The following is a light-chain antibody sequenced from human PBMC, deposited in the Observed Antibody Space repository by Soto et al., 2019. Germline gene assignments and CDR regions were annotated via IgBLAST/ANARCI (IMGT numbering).Light chain of an antibody. CDR1: QSINNW. CDR3: QEYNSYWT. J-gene: IGKJ1*01. CDR2: KAS. Sequence: DIQMTQSPSTLSASVGDRVTITCRASQSINNWLAWYQQKPGKAPKLLIYKASSLESGVPSRFSGSGSGTEFTLTISRLQADDFGSYYCQEYNSYWTFGQGTKVEIK. V-gene: IGKV1-5*03.